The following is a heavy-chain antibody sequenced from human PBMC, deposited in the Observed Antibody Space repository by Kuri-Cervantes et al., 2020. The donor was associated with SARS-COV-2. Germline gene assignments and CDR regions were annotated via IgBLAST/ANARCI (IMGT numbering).Heavy chain of an antibody. Sequence: SQTLSLTCAISGDSVSSNSAAWNWIRQSPSRGLEWLGRTYYRSKWYNDYAVSVKSRITINPDTSRNQFSLQLNSVTPEDTAVYYCTSVYYDFWSGYYGAFDIWGQGTMVTVSS. D-gene: IGHD3-3*01. CDR2: TYYRSKWYN. J-gene: IGHJ3*02. CDR1: GDSVSSNSAA. V-gene: IGHV6-1*01. CDR3: TSVYYDFWSGYYGAFDI.